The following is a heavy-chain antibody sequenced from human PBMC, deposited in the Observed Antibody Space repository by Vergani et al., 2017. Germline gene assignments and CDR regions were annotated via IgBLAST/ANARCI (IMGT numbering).Heavy chain of an antibody. V-gene: IGHV1-18*01. D-gene: IGHD3-22*01. CDR1: GYTFTSYG. CDR2: ISAYNGNT. CDR3: ARGGDYDSSGYGFDY. Sequence: QVQLVQSGAEVKKPGASVKVSCKASGYTFTSYGISWVRQAPGQGLEWMGLISAYNGNTNYAQKLQGRVTLTTDTSTSAAYMELRSLRSDDTAVDYCARGGDYDSSGYGFDYWGQGTLVTVSS. J-gene: IGHJ4*02.